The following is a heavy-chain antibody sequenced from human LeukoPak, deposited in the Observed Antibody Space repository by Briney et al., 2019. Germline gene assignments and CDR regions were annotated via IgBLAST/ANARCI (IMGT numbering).Heavy chain of an antibody. CDR2: ISGSGTTI. Sequence: GGSLRLSCAASGFTFSSYEMNWVRRAPGKGLEWVSYISGSGTTIYYADSVKGRFTISRDNAKNSLSLQMNSLRVEDTAVYYCARESSWGGYFDYWGQGTLVTVSS. J-gene: IGHJ4*02. CDR1: GFTFSSYE. D-gene: IGHD3-16*01. V-gene: IGHV3-48*03. CDR3: ARESSWGGYFDY.